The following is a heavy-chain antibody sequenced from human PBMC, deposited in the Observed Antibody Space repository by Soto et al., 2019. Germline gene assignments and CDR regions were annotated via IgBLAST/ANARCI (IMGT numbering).Heavy chain of an antibody. V-gene: IGHV1-46*01. J-gene: IGHJ5*02. CDR2: INPTGEKT. D-gene: IGHD3-9*01. CDR1: GYTFTNHW. Sequence: QAQVVQSGAEVKKPGASVKVSCKASGYTFTNHWMHWVRQVPGQGLEWIGVINPTGEKTSYAQRFQGRLTFTTAPSPXSVYMELSSLRSDDTAIYYCARDESEFDLAWWFGPWGQGTLVTVSS. CDR3: ARDESEFDLAWWFGP.